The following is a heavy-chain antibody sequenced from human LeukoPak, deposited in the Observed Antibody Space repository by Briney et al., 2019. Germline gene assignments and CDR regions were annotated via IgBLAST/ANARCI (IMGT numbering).Heavy chain of an antibody. CDR3: ARHVSGSYYYYYMDV. J-gene: IGHJ6*03. V-gene: IGHV4-34*01. CDR2: TNHRGSA. Sequence: SETLSLTCTVSGGHFSGYFWTWIRQPPGKGLEWIGQTNHRGSATYNPSLDSRVTISVDTSKNQFSLRLSSVTAADTAVYYCARHVSGSYYYYYMDVWGKGTTVTISS. CDR1: GGHFSGYF. D-gene: IGHD1-26*01.